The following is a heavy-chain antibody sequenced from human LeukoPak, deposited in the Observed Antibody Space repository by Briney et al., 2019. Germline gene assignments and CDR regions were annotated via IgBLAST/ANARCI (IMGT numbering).Heavy chain of an antibody. J-gene: IGHJ4*02. CDR2: IWYDGSNK. D-gene: IGHD2-2*01. CDR3: ARGNHIVVVPAATPSFGY. V-gene: IGHV3-33*01. CDR1: GFTFSSYG. Sequence: GRSLRLSSAASGFTFSSYGMHWVRQAPGKGLEWVAVIWYDGSNKYYADSVKGRFTISRDNSKNTLYLQMNSLRAEDTAVYYCARGNHIVVVPAATPSFGYWGQGTLVTVSS.